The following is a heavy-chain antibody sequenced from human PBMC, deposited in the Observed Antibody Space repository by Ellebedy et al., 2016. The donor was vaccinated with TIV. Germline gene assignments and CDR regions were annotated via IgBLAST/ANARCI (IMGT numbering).Heavy chain of an antibody. Sequence: GGSLRLXCAASGFIFESYAMHWVWQAPGKGLEWVSGVNWNGADIGYAASVKGRFTISRDNAKNSLYLEMNNLRGEDTALYYCAKDQGYSAGWSLGYYYYGMDVWGQGTTVTVSS. CDR1: GFIFESYA. CDR2: VNWNGADI. V-gene: IGHV3-9*01. D-gene: IGHD1-26*01. J-gene: IGHJ6*02. CDR3: AKDQGYSAGWSLGYYYYGMDV.